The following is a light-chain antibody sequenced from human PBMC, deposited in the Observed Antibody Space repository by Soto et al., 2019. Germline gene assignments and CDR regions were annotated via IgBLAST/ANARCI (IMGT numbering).Light chain of an antibody. CDR2: EVS. CDR3: SSYTSSSTLV. Sequence: QSALTQPASVSGSPGQSITISCTGTSSDVGGYNYVSGYNQHPGKAPKLMIYEVSNRPSGVSNRFSGSKSGNTASLTISGLQAEDEADYYCSSYTSSSTLVFGGGTKLTVL. J-gene: IGLJ3*02. CDR1: SSDVGGYNY. V-gene: IGLV2-14*01.